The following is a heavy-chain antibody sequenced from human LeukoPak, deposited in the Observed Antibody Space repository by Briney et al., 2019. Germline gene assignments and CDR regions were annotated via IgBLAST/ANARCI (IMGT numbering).Heavy chain of an antibody. Sequence: PGESLRLSCAGSGFIVSDSYTSWVRRGPGKGLEWVSAIYSSGSTDYADSVRGRFTIARDTSKNMVYLQMNSPTAEDTAIYYCARRTGAAPGEFFLHWGQGTLVTVSS. V-gene: IGHV3-53*01. CDR1: GFIVSDSY. J-gene: IGHJ1*01. CDR2: IYSSGST. CDR3: ARRTGAAPGEFFLH. D-gene: IGHD6-19*01.